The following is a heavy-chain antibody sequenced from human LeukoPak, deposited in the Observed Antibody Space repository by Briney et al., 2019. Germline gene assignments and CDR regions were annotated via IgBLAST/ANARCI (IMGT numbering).Heavy chain of an antibody. D-gene: IGHD3-10*01. V-gene: IGHV3-53*05. CDR1: GFSVSSNY. Sequence: GGSLRLSCAASGFSVSSNYVSWVRQAPGKGLEWVSVIYSGGTTYYADSIKGRFTISRDNSKNTLYLQMNSLRAEDTAVYYCAKVAKLPSITMIRGVRVHQYMDVWGKGTTVTISS. CDR2: IYSGGTT. CDR3: AKVAKLPSITMIRGVRVHQYMDV. J-gene: IGHJ6*03.